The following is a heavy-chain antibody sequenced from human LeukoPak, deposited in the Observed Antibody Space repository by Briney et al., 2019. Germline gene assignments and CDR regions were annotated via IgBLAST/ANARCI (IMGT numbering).Heavy chain of an antibody. D-gene: IGHD3-16*01. CDR1: GFTFRSSA. CDR3: AKIYDYVWGPSDY. V-gene: IGHV3-23*01. J-gene: IGHJ4*02. Sequence: PGGSLRLSCAASGFTFRSSAMSWVRQAPGKGLEWVSSITGSGGSTYYAESAKGRFTISRDNSKNTLFLQMSSLRAEDTAVYYCAKIYDYVWGPSDYWGQGALVTVSS. CDR2: ITGSGGST.